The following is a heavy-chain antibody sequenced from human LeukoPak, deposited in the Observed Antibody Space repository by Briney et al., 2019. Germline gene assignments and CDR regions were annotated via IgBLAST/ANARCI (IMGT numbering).Heavy chain of an antibody. CDR1: GFTFSSYG. D-gene: IGHD3-10*01. CDR3: AKESGLPPSSFDY. Sequence: PGGSLRLSCAASGFTFSSYGMHWVRQAPGKGLEWVAFIRYDGSNKYYADSVKGRFTISRDNSKNTLYLQMNSLRAEDTAVYYCAKESGLPPSSFDYWGQGTLVTVSS. V-gene: IGHV3-30*02. J-gene: IGHJ4*02. CDR2: IRYDGSNK.